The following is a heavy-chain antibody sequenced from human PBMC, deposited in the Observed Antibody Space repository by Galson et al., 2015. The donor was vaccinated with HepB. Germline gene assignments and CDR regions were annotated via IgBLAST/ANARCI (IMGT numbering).Heavy chain of an antibody. V-gene: IGHV3-30*18. CDR1: GFTFSSYA. J-gene: IGHJ4*02. CDR2: ISYDGSNK. Sequence: SLRLSCAASGFTFSSYAMSWVRQAPGKGLEWVAVISYDGSNKYYADSVKGRFTISRDNSKNTLYLQMNSLRAEDTAVYYCAKDQGSGSYYEPFDYWGQGTLVTVSS. CDR3: AKDQGSGSYYEPFDY. D-gene: IGHD1-26*01.